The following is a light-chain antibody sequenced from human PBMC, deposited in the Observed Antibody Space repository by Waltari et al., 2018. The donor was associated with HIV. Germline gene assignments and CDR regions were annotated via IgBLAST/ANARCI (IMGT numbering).Light chain of an antibody. CDR1: STDIGDYNY. V-gene: IGLV2-11*01. J-gene: IGLJ2*01. CDR2: DVS. Sequence: QSALTQPRSVSGSPGQSVTISCRGSSTDIGDYNYVSWYQQHPGQVPKLVIFDVSKRPSGVPDSFSGSKSVNTASLTISGLQAEDEADYYCCSYAGTYTWVFGGGTRLTVL. CDR3: CSYAGTYTWV.